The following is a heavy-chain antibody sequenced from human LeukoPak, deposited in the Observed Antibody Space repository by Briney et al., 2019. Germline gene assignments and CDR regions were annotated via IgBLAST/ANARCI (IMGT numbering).Heavy chain of an antibody. V-gene: IGHV3-7*01. CDR3: VRDNAYTFDY. CDR1: GFTFSKYW. J-gene: IGHJ4*01. CDR2: IRHDASQI. Sequence: GGSLRLSCAASGFTFSKYWMSWVRQTPGKGLEWVASIRHDASQIYYVDSVKGRFTISRDNAKSTLSLQMNSLRAEDTAIYYCVRDNAYTFDYWGQGTLVTVSS. D-gene: IGHD5-24*01.